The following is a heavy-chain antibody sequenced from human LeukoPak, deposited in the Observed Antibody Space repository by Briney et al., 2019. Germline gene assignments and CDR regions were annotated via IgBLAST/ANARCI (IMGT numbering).Heavy chain of an antibody. Sequence: SETLSLTCTVSGGSISSGGYYWSWIRQHPGKGLEWIGYIYYSGSTYYNPSLKSRVTISVDTSKNQSSLKLSSVTAADTAVCYCARAYYGDYFDYWGQGTLVTVSS. D-gene: IGHD4-17*01. J-gene: IGHJ4*02. CDR1: GGSISSGGYY. CDR2: IYYSGST. V-gene: IGHV4-31*03. CDR3: ARAYYGDYFDY.